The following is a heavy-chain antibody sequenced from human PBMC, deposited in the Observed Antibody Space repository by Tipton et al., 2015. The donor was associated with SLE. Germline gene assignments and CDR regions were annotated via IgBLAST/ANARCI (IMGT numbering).Heavy chain of an antibody. CDR2: VYQTTSI. CDR1: GHPLSGGSN. Sequence: TLSLTCAVSGHPLSGGSNWGWIRQPPGKGLEWIGSVYQTTSIYYTSSLKSRVTISMDASKNQFSLKMTSVTAADTAVYYCARGGILRDWGQGLLVTVSS. CDR3: ARGGILRD. V-gene: IGHV4-38-2*01. J-gene: IGHJ4*02. D-gene: IGHD3-3*02.